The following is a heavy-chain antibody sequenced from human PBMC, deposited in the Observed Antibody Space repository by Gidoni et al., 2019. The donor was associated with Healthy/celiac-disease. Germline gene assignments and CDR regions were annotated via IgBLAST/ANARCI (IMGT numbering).Heavy chain of an antibody. CDR2: IKQDGSEK. J-gene: IGHJ3*02. V-gene: IGHV3-7*04. CDR1: RFTFSSYC. Sequence: EVQLVASGGGLVQPAWSLRLSSAASRFTFSSYCMCWVRQAPGKGLEWVANIKQDGSEKYYVDSVKGRFTISRDNAKNSLYMQMNSLRAEETAVYYCARSGGEQQLVLISPDDAFDIWGQGTMVTVSS. D-gene: IGHD6-13*01. CDR3: ARSGGEQQLVLISPDDAFDI.